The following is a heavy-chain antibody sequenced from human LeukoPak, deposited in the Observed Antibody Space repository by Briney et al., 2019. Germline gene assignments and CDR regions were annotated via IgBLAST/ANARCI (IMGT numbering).Heavy chain of an antibody. CDR2: ISSSSSTI. CDR1: GFTFSSYS. Sequence: GGPLRLSCAASGFTFSSYSMNWVRQAPGKGLEWVSDISSSSSTIYYADSVKGRFTISRDNAKNSLSLQMNSLRAEATALYSFPTDSRECELLSPLEYWGHGTLGTVSS. CDR3: PTDSRECELLSPLEY. D-gene: IGHD2-21*01. V-gene: IGHV3-48*01. J-gene: IGHJ4*01.